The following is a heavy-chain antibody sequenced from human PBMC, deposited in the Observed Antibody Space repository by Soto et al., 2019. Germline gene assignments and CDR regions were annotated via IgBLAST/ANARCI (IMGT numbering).Heavy chain of an antibody. V-gene: IGHV4-4*07. CDR2: IYTSGST. J-gene: IGHJ6*02. D-gene: IGHD6-19*01. Sequence: SETLSLTCAVSGGSISSSNWWSWIRQPAGKGLEWIGRIYTSGSTNYNPSLKSRVTMSVDTSKNQFSLKLSSVTAADTAVYYCAREDSSGWNYYGMDVWGQGTTVTVSS. CDR1: GGSISSSNW. CDR3: AREDSSGWNYYGMDV.